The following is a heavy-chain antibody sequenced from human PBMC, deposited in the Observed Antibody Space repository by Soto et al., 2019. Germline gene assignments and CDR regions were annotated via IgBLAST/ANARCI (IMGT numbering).Heavy chain of an antibody. D-gene: IGHD5-18*01. J-gene: IGHJ4*02. Sequence: EVQLVESGGGLVQPGGSLRLSCAASGFIFSNYWMYWVRQAPGKGLEWVANIKLDGSEKYYVESVKGRFTISRDNARNSLYLQMNSLRAEDTAVCYCVRDVTGGYSFGCWGQGTLVTVSS. CDR3: VRDVTGGYSFGC. CDR1: GFIFSNYW. CDR2: IKLDGSEK. V-gene: IGHV3-7*05.